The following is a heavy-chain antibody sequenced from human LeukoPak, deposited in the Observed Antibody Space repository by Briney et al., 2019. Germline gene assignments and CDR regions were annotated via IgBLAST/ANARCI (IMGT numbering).Heavy chain of an antibody. CDR1: GGSISSYY. V-gene: IGHV4-59*01. D-gene: IGHD1-14*01. CDR2: IYYSGST. CDR3: ARGANLRMGHWFDP. Sequence: SETLSLTCTVSGGSISSYYGSWIRQPPGKGLEWIGYIYYSGSTNYNPSLKSRVTISVDTSKNQSSLKLSSVTAADTAVYYCARGANLRMGHWFDPWGQGTLVTVSS. J-gene: IGHJ5*02.